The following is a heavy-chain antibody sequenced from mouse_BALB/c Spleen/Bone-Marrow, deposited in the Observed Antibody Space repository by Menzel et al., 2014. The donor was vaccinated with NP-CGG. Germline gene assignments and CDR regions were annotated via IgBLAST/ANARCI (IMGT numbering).Heavy chain of an antibody. CDR3: TRSLDGNYVMDF. V-gene: IGHV1-15*01. Sequence: QVQLQQSGAELVRPGASVALSCKASGYTFTDYEMHWVKQTPVHGLEWIGAIDPETGGTAYNQKYKGKATLTADKSSSTAYMELRSLSSEDSAVYCCTRSLDGNYVMDFWGQGTSVTVSS. D-gene: IGHD2-1*01. CDR2: IDPETGGT. CDR1: GYTFTDYE. J-gene: IGHJ4*01.